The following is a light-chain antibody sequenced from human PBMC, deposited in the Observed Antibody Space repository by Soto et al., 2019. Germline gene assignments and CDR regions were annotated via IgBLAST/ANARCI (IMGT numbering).Light chain of an antibody. Sequence: DIEMTQSPSTLSASVGDRVTITCRASQSISSWLAWYQQKPGKAPKVLIFDASSLESGVPSRFSGSGSGTEFTLTISRLQPDDSASYFCQQYKTYGTFGQGTKVEIQ. CDR3: QQYKTYGT. CDR2: DAS. V-gene: IGKV1-5*01. J-gene: IGKJ1*01. CDR1: QSISSW.